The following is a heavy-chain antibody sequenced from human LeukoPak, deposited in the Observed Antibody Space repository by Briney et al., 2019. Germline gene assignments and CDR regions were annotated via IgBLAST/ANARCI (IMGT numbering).Heavy chain of an antibody. CDR1: GFAFRSYA. CDR2: ITGSGDDT. V-gene: IGHV3-23*01. Sequence: GGSLRLSCVASGFAFRSYAMSWVRQAPGKGLEWVSDITGSGDDTDYADSVKGRFTVSRDNSRNTLYLQINSLRVEDTAVYYCAKNGAYSGYDYIDYWGQGTLVTVSS. D-gene: IGHD5-12*01. CDR3: AKNGAYSGYDYIDY. J-gene: IGHJ4*02.